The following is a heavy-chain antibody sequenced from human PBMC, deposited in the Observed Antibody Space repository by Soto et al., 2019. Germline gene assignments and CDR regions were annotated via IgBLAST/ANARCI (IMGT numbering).Heavy chain of an antibody. V-gene: IGHV1-69*13. Sequence: GSSVKVSCKASGGGNLRDYRTTWVRQAPGQGLEWMGGIIPKLGSANYAQNFQGRVTITADESTSTVYMELRSLRSEDTAVYYCARGSGGYNFGAVYWGQGTPVTVSS. CDR1: GGGNLRDYR. J-gene: IGHJ4*02. CDR2: IIPKLGSA. D-gene: IGHD5-12*01. CDR3: ARGSGGYNFGAVY.